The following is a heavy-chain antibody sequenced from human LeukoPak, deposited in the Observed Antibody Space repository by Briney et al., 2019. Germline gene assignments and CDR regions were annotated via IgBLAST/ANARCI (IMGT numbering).Heavy chain of an antibody. CDR1: GGSISSGDYY. CDR2: IYYSGST. CDR3: AGHHPRNTVDF. J-gene: IGHJ4*02. V-gene: IGHV4-30-4*01. Sequence: PSQTLSLTCTVSGGSISSGDYYWSWIRQPPGKGLEWIGYIYYSGSTYYNPSLKRRVTISLDTSKNQFSLKLSSVTAADTAVYYCAGHHPRNTVDFWGQGTLVTVSS. D-gene: IGHD2-8*02.